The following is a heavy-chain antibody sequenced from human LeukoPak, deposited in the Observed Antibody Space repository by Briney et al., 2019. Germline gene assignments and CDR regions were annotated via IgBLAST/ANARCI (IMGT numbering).Heavy chain of an antibody. CDR1: GGSISSYY. CDR2: IYYSGST. CDR3: ARSFAQIRRGYDSSGYYPGD. V-gene: IGHV4-59*08. J-gene: IGHJ4*02. Sequence: SETLSLTCTVSGGSISSYYWSWIRQPPGKGLEWIGYIYYSGSTNYNPSLKSRVTISVDTSKNQFSLKLSSVTAADTAVYYCARSFAQIRRGYDSSGYYPGDWGQGTLVTVSS. D-gene: IGHD3-22*01.